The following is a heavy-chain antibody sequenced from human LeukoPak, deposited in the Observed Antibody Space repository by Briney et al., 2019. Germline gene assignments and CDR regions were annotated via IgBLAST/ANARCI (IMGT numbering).Heavy chain of an antibody. D-gene: IGHD1-7*01. Sequence: ASVKVSCKASGYTFTSSGISWVRQAPGQGPEWMGWISAFNGNTNYAQKLQGRVTMTTDTSTTTAYMELRSLRSDDTAVYYCARATNWNYAFDIWGQGTMVTVSS. CDR1: GYTFTSSG. J-gene: IGHJ3*02. V-gene: IGHV1-18*01. CDR3: ARATNWNYAFDI. CDR2: ISAFNGNT.